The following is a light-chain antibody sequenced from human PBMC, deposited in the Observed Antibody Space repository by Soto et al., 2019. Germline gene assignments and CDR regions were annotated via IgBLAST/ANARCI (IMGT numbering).Light chain of an antibody. CDR3: QQRSNLIT. J-gene: IGKJ5*01. CDR2: EAS. V-gene: IGKV3-11*01. CDR1: QSVSDY. Sequence: EIVLTQSPATLSLSPGEGAALSCRASQSVSDYLAWYQQKPGQVPRLLIYEASRRATGIPARFSGSGSGTDFTLTISSLEPEDFAVYCCQQRSNLITFGQGTRLEIK.